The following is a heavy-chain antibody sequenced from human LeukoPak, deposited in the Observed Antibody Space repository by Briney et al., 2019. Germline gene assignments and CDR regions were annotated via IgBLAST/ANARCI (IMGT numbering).Heavy chain of an antibody. Sequence: ASVKVSCKASGYTFTSYGINWVRQATGQGLEWMGWMNPNSGNTGYTQKFQGRVTMTRDTSISTAYMELSSLTSDDTAVYYCARDRVGVGSSGWENWGQGTLVTVSS. D-gene: IGHD6-19*01. V-gene: IGHV1-8*02. J-gene: IGHJ4*02. CDR3: ARDRVGVGSSGWEN. CDR1: GYTFTSYG. CDR2: MNPNSGNT.